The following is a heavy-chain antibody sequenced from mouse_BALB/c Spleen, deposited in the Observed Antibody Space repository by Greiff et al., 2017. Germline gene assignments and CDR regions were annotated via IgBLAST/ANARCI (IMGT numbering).Heavy chain of an antibody. D-gene: IGHD1-2*01. V-gene: IGHV5-2*01. CDR1: EYEFPSHD. J-gene: IGHJ4*01. CDR2: INSDGGST. CDR3: ARHAATLYAMDY. Sequence: EVKLQESGGGLVQPGESLKLSCESNEYEFPSHDMSWVRKTPEKRLELVAAINSDGGSTYYPDTLERRFIISRDNTKKTLYLQMSSLRSEDTALYYCARHAATLYAMDYWGQGTSVTVSS.